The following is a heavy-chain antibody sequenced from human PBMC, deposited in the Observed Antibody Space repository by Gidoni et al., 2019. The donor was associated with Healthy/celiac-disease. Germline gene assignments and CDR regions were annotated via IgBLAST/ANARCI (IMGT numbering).Heavy chain of an antibody. CDR1: GFTVSSNY. CDR2: IYSGGST. J-gene: IGHJ5*02. Sequence: EVQLVESGGGLVQPGGSLRLSCAASGFTVSSNYMSWVRQAPGKGLEWVSVIYSGGSTYYADSVKGRFTISRDNSKNTLYLQMNSLRAEDTAVYYCARDSHYDYSNQRGGFDPWGQGTLVTVSS. CDR3: ARDSHYDYSNQRGGFDP. D-gene: IGHD4-4*01. V-gene: IGHV3-66*02.